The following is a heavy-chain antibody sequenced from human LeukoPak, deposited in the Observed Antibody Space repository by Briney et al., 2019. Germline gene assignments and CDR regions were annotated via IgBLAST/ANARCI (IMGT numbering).Heavy chain of an antibody. J-gene: IGHJ6*02. CDR2: ISSSSSYI. D-gene: IGHD6-19*01. CDR1: GFTLSSYS. V-gene: IGHV3-21*01. CDR3: ARDQAVAGYYYYGMDV. Sequence: GGSLRLSCAASGFTLSSYSMNWVRQAPGKGLEWVSSISSSSSYIYYADSVKGRFTISRDNAKNSLYLQMNSLRAEDTAVYYCARDQAVAGYYYYGMDVWGQGTTVTVSS.